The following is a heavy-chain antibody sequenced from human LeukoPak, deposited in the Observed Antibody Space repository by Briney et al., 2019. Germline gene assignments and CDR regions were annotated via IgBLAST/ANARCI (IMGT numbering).Heavy chain of an antibody. CDR1: GYSISYGYY. Sequence: SETLSLTCTVAGYSISYGYYWGWIRQPPGKGLECIGSIDHSGSTSYNPSLKSRVTISVDTSKNQFSLKVNSVTAADTAVYYCASGRSRITIFGVISLFDYWGQGTLVTVSS. CDR3: ASGRSRITIFGVISLFDY. J-gene: IGHJ4*02. D-gene: IGHD3-3*01. V-gene: IGHV4-38-2*02. CDR2: IDHSGST.